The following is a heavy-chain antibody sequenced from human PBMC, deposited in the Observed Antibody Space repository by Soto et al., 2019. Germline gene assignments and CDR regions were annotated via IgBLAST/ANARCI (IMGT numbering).Heavy chain of an antibody. Sequence: EVQLLESGGGLVQPGGSLRLSCAASGFTFSSYAMSWVRQAPGKGLEWVSAISGSGGSTYYADSVKGRFTISRDNSKNTLYLQMNSLRAEDTAVYYCAKDLRSVLLWFGELPGGGYYFDYWGQGTLVTVSS. CDR1: GFTFSSYA. D-gene: IGHD3-10*01. CDR2: ISGSGGST. CDR3: AKDLRSVLLWFGELPGGGYYFDY. V-gene: IGHV3-23*01. J-gene: IGHJ4*02.